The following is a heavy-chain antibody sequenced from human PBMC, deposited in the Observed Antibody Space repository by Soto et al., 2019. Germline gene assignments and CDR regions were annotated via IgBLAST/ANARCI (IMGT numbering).Heavy chain of an antibody. CDR1: GYTCSNYA. Sequence: GASVKVSCKTSGYTCSNYAISCVLHAPGQGLEWMRWVSPYNDNANSTEMFQGRATMTTDSSTTTAYMELTSLTSDDTAIYYCARAISLILAAPAYWGQGTLVTVSS. CDR3: ARAISLILAAPAY. D-gene: IGHD2-8*02. CDR2: VSPYNDNA. V-gene: IGHV1-18*04. J-gene: IGHJ4*02.